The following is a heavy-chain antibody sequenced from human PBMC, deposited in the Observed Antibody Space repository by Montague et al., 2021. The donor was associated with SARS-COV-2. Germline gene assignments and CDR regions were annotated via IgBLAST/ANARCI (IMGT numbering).Heavy chain of an antibody. CDR3: ARGEILTANSSYIYHGIDV. CDR2: IYYSRST. D-gene: IGHD3-9*01. CDR1: GGSIRNYY. J-gene: IGHJ6*02. Sequence: SETLSLSCTVSGGSIRNYYWTWIRQSPGKGLEWIGFIYYSRSTNSNPSLESRVTISVDTSKNQFSLNLTSVTAADTAVYYCARGEILTANSSYIYHGIDVWGQGTTVTVSS. V-gene: IGHV4-59*01.